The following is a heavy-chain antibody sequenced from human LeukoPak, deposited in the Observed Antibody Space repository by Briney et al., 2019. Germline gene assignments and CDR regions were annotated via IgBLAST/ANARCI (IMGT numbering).Heavy chain of an antibody. D-gene: IGHD4-17*01. CDR3: AKGRNEDGDAALNY. V-gene: IGHV3-23*01. Sequence: GGSLILSCAASGFTFSSYAMSWVRQAPGKGLEWVSSISGSGGDTFYADSVKGRFTISRDNPKNTLYLQINSLRAEDTATYHCAKGRNEDGDAALNYWGQGTLVTVSS. CDR2: ISGSGGDT. CDR1: GFTFSSYA. J-gene: IGHJ4*02.